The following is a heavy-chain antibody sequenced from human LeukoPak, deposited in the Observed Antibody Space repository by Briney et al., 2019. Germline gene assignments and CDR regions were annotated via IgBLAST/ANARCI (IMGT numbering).Heavy chain of an antibody. D-gene: IGHD2-2*02. CDR2: ISGSGGST. Sequence: GGSLRLSCAASGFTFSSYAMSWVRQAPGKGLEWVSAISGSGGSTYYADSVKGRFTISRDNSKNTLYLQMNSLRAEDTAVYYCARDFAATRSHIVVVPAAILDYYYYYMDVWGKGTTVTVSS. J-gene: IGHJ6*03. CDR1: GFTFSSYA. CDR3: ARDFAATRSHIVVVPAAILDYYYYYMDV. V-gene: IGHV3-23*01.